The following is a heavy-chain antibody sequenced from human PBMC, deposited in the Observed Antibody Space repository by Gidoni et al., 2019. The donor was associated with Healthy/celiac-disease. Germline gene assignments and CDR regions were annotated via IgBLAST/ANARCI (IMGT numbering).Heavy chain of an antibody. CDR2: ISSSSSYI. J-gene: IGHJ4*02. CDR3: ASGSSGWYYFDY. V-gene: IGHV3-21*01. Sequence: EVQLVESGGGLVKPGGSLRLSCAASGFPFSSYSMNWVRQAPGKGLEWVSSISSSSSYIYYADSVKGRFTISRDNAKNSLYLQMNSLRAEDTAVYYCASGSSGWYYFDYWGQGTLVTVSS. CDR1: GFPFSSYS. D-gene: IGHD6-19*01.